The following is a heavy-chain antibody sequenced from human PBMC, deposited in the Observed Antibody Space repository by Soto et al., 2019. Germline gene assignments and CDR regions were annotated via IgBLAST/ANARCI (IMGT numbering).Heavy chain of an antibody. J-gene: IGHJ4*02. D-gene: IGHD6-19*01. V-gene: IGHV4-34*01. CDR2: INHSGST. CDR3: ARPLGYSSGWRPFDY. CDR1: GGSFSGYY. Sequence: SETLSLTCAVYGGSFSGYYWSWIRQPPGKGLEWIGEINHSGSTNYNPSLKSRVTISVDTSKNQFSLKLSSVTAADTAVYYCARPLGYSSGWRPFDYWGQGTLVTVSS.